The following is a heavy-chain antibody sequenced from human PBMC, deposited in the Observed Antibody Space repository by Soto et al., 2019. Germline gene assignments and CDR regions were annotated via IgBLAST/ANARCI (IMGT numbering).Heavy chain of an antibody. CDR2: IIPVLDKP. CDR3: AKPGDYNDHAAFDI. D-gene: IGHD4-17*01. Sequence: QVQLVQSGAEVEKPGSSVRVSCKASGGVFSSYTINWLRQAPGQGLGWMGRIIPVLDKPNNAQKFQGRGKMSADKSTGTAYMELSSLTSEDTAVYFCAKPGDYNDHAAFDIWGQGTRVTVSS. CDR1: GGVFSSYT. V-gene: IGHV1-69*02. J-gene: IGHJ3*02.